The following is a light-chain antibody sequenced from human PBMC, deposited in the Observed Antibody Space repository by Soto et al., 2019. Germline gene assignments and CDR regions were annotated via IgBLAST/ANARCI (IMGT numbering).Light chain of an antibody. CDR2: KAC. CDR3: QQQNSHPGT. CDR1: ESISWW. J-gene: IGKJ1*01. V-gene: IGKV1-5*03. Sequence: PMTQSPSTVSASVGDRVIITCRVSESISWWLAWYQQRSGKAPRLVIYKACSLESWVPSRCIGSGAGTEFTLTISSLQPDDFVTDYCQQQNSHPGTFGQGTKVDIK.